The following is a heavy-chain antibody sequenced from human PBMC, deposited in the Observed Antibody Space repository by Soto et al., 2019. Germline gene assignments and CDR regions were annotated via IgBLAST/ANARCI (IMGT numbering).Heavy chain of an antibody. CDR1: GVAISSSSYW. D-gene: IGHD3-10*01. CDR2: IYHNGRT. V-gene: IGHV4-39*01. J-gene: IGHJ5*02. Sequence: PSETLSLTCSVSGVAISSSSYWWGWVRQSAGKGLEWISSIYHNGRTHYNPSLQSRATISVDTAKRQFSLSLTSVTDADTAVYFCARLPVVRGLTDYFPFDPWGQGVLVTVSS. CDR3: ARLPVVRGLTDYFPFDP.